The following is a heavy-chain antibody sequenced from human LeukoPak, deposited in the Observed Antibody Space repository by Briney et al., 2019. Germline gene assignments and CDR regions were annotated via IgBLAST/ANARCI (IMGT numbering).Heavy chain of an antibody. J-gene: IGHJ4*02. Sequence: GGSLRLSCAASGFTFNNYAMSWVRRAPGKGLEWVGRIKTNIDGETTDYAAPLKGRFTISRDDSKNTLYLQMNSLKTEDTAVYYCTTGPSGYDYSSDYWGQGTLVTVSS. V-gene: IGHV3-15*01. CDR2: IKTNIDGETT. CDR1: GFTFNNYA. CDR3: TTGPSGYDYSSDY. D-gene: IGHD3-10*01.